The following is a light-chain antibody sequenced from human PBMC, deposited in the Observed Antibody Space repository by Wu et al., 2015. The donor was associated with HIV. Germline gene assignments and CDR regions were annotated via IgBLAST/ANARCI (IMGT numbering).Light chain of an antibody. CDR2: AAS. CDR1: ENIRDF. J-gene: IGKJ1*01. V-gene: IGKV1-39*01. CDR3: QQYYSTRWT. Sequence: DVQMTQSPSSLSASVGDRVTITCRASENIRDFLNWYQQKPGQAPKLLIYAASSLQSGVPSRFRGSGSGTDFTLTISSLQPEDSATYYCQQYYSTRWTFGQGTKVEIK.